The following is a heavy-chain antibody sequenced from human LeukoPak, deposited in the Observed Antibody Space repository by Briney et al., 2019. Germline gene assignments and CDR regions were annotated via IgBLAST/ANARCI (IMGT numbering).Heavy chain of an antibody. CDR1: GFTFSSYA. V-gene: IGHV3-23*01. J-gene: IGHJ4*02. CDR2: ISGSGGSK. D-gene: IGHD2-2*01. CDR3: AKDHADIVVVPAATDY. Sequence: QPGGSLRLSCAASGFTFSSYAMSWVRQAPGKGLEWVSAISGSGGSKYYADSVKGRFTISRDNSKNTLYLQMNSLRAEDTAVYYCAKDHADIVVVPAATDYWGQGTLVTVSS.